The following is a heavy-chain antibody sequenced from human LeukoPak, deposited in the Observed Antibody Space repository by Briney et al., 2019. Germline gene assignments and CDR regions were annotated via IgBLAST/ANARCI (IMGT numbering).Heavy chain of an antibody. Sequence: PGGSLRLSCAASGFTFSSYAMHWVRQAPGKGLEWVAVISYEGSNKYYADSVKGRFTISRDNSKNTLYLQTNSLRAEDTAVYYCATEAVSHSSGYIYWGQRTLVTVSS. CDR1: GFTFSSYA. CDR3: ATEAVSHSSGYIY. V-gene: IGHV3-30-3*01. J-gene: IGHJ4*02. D-gene: IGHD3-22*01. CDR2: ISYEGSNK.